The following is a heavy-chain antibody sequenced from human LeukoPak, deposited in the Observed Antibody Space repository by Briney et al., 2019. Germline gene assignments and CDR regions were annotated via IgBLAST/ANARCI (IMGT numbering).Heavy chain of an antibody. CDR2: ISGSGGST. V-gene: IGHV3-23*01. CDR1: GFTLSSHA. J-gene: IGHJ3*02. D-gene: IGHD3-10*01. CDR3: AKDRGGPADAFDI. Sequence: SGGSLRLSCGAPGFTLSSHAMSWVRPAPGKGLEWGSAISGSGGSTYYADSVKGRFTISRDNSKNTLYLQMNSLRAEDTAVYYCAKDRGGPADAFDIWGQGTMVTVSS.